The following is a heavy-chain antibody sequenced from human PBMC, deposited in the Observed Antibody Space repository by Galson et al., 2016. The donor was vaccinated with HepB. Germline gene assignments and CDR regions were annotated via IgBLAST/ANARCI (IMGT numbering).Heavy chain of an antibody. CDR3: GRGMDSSGCGFDY. D-gene: IGHD3-22*01. V-gene: IGHV1-46*03. Sequence: SCKASGFPFTSYYIHWLRQAPGQGLEWMGVINPYGGSTTYSRNFQGGLTMTRDTSTSTVYMELSSLKYEDTAVYYCGRGMDSSGCGFDYWGQGTLVSVSS. CDR2: INPYGGST. J-gene: IGHJ4*02. CDR1: GFPFTSYY.